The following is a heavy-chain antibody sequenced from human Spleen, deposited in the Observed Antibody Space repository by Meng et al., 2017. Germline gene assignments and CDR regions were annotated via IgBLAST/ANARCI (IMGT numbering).Heavy chain of an antibody. J-gene: IGHJ5*02. CDR2: IYYSGST. V-gene: IGHV4-39*07. CDR3: ASRLDSNGYYEEA. CDR1: GGSISSSSYY. Sequence: LQEWGPGLWKPSETLALPCTVSGGSISSSSYYWGWIRQPPGKGLEWIGTIYYSGSTYYNPSLKSRVTISVDTSKNKFSLKLSSVTAADTAVYYCASRLDSNGYYEEAWGQGTLVTVSS. D-gene: IGHD3-22*01.